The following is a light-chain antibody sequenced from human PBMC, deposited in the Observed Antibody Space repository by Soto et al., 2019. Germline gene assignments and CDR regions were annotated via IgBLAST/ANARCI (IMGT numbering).Light chain of an antibody. V-gene: IGLV7-46*01. CDR2: DTN. Sequence: QTVVTQEPSLTVSPGGTVTLTCGSSTGAVTSGHYPYWFQQKPGQAPRTLIYDTNNKHSWTPARFSGFLLGGKAALTLSGAQPEDEAEYYCLLSYSNSQLVVFGGGTQLTVL. CDR1: TGAVTSGHY. J-gene: IGLJ2*01. CDR3: LLSYSNSQLVV.